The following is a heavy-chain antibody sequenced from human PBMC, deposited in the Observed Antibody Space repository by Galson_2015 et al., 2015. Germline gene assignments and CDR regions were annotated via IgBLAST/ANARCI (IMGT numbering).Heavy chain of an antibody. CDR3: GRALTYGGYADY. Sequence: SLRLSCAASGFTFSSYALHWVRQAPGKGLEWVAVFSYDENNKYYADSVKGRFTISRDNSKNTLYLQMNSLRPEDTAVFYCGRALTYGGYADYWGQGTLVTVSS. J-gene: IGHJ4*02. CDR1: GFTFSSYA. D-gene: IGHD5-12*01. CDR2: FSYDENNK. V-gene: IGHV3-30-3*01.